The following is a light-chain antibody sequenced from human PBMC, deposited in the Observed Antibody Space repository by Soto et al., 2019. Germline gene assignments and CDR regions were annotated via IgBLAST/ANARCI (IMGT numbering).Light chain of an antibody. CDR1: SSDVGGYNY. J-gene: IGLJ3*02. CDR3: ASFTSFSTRV. CDR2: EVS. Sequence: QSALTQPASVSGSPGQSITISCTGTSSDVGGYNYVSWYQQHPGKAPKLIIYEVSNRPSGVSNRFSASKSDNTASLTISGLQTEDEADYYCASFTSFSTRVFGGGTKVTVL. V-gene: IGLV2-14*01.